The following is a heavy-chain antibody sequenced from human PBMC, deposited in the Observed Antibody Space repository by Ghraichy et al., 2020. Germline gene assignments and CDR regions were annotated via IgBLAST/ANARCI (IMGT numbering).Heavy chain of an antibody. Sequence: SGPTLVKPTQTLTLTCTFSGFSLSTSGVGVGWIRQPPGKALEWLALIYWDDDKRYSPSLKSRLTITKDTSKNQVVLTMTNMDPVDTATYYCAHSPLGHSSGWELFDYWGQGTLVTVSS. CDR1: GFSLSTSGVG. D-gene: IGHD6-19*01. CDR2: IYWDDDK. J-gene: IGHJ4*02. CDR3: AHSPLGHSSGWELFDY. V-gene: IGHV2-5*02.